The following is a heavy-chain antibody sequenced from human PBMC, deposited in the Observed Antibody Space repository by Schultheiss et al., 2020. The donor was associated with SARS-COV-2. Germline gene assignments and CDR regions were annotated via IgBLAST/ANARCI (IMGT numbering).Heavy chain of an antibody. CDR1: GFTFSGSA. J-gene: IGHJ4*02. CDR3: AGYDSSGPHY. V-gene: IGHV3-73*01. D-gene: IGHD3-22*01. CDR2: IRSKTNNYAT. Sequence: GGSLRLSCAVSGFTFSGSAMHWVRQASGKGLEWVGRIRSKTNNYATAYAASVKGRFTISRDDSKNTAYLQMDSLKTEDTAVYYCAGYDSSGPHYWGQGTLVTVSS.